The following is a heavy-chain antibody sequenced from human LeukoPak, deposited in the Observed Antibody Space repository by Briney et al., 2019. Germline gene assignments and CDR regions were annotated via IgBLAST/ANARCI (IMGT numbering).Heavy chain of an antibody. CDR1: GYTFTSYD. Sequence: GASVKVSCKASGYTFTSYDINWVRQATGQGLEWMGWINPNSGGTNYAQKFQGRVTMTRDTSISTAYMELSRLRSDDTAVYYCARADIVVVPAAFDYWGQGTLVTVSS. CDR3: ARADIVVVPAAFDY. D-gene: IGHD2-2*01. V-gene: IGHV1-2*02. CDR2: INPNSGGT. J-gene: IGHJ4*02.